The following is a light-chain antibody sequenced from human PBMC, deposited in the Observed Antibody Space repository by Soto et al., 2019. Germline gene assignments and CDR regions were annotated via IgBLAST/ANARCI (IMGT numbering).Light chain of an antibody. CDR2: DVN. V-gene: IGLV2-11*01. Sequence: QSALTQPRSVSGSPGQSVTLSCTGTSSDVGGYHYVSWYQHHPGKAPKIIIYDVNKRPSGVPDRFSGSKSGITASLTISGLQTEDEAAYYCCSYAGSYTLVFGGGTKLTVL. CDR3: CSYAGSYTLV. CDR1: SSDVGGYHY. J-gene: IGLJ2*01.